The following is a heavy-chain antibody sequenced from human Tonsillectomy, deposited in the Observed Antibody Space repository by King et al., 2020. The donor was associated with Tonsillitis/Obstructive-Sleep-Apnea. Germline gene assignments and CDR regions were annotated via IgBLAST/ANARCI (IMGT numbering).Heavy chain of an antibody. Sequence: EVQLVESGGGLVQPGGSLRLSCAASGFTFSSYWMHWVRQAPGKGLVWVSRINSDGSSTGYADSVKGRFTISRDNAKNTLYLQRNSLRAEDTVVYYWARGGGGDITIFGVADGYYYMDVWGKGTTVTVSS. J-gene: IGHJ6*03. CDR3: ARGGGGDITIFGVADGYYYMDV. CDR1: GFTFSSYW. V-gene: IGHV3-74*01. CDR2: INSDGSST. D-gene: IGHD3-3*01.